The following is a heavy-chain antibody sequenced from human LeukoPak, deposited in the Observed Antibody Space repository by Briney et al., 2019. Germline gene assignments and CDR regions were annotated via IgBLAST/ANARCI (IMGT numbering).Heavy chain of an antibody. CDR2: ISYDGSNK. J-gene: IGHJ4*02. V-gene: IGHV3-30*18. D-gene: IGHD6-13*01. CDR3: AKDLGAAAGGFDY. Sequence: GRSLRLSCAASGFTLSSYGMHWVRQAPGKGLEWVAVISYDGSNKYYADSVKGRFTISRDNSKNTLYLQMNSLRAEDTAVYYCAKDLGAAAGGFDYWGQGTLVTVSS. CDR1: GFTLSSYG.